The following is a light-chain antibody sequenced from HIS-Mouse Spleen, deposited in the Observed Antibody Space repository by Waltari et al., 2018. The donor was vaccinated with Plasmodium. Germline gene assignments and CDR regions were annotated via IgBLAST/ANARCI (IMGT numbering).Light chain of an antibody. Sequence: ELVMTQSPATLSVSPGERATLSCRASQSVSSNLAWYQQKHGQAPRLIIYGASTRATGIPARFSGSGSGTEFTLTISSLQSEDFAVYYCQQYNNWSFTFGPGTKVDIK. CDR2: GAS. V-gene: IGKV3-15*01. CDR3: QQYNNWSFT. J-gene: IGKJ3*01. CDR1: QSVSSN.